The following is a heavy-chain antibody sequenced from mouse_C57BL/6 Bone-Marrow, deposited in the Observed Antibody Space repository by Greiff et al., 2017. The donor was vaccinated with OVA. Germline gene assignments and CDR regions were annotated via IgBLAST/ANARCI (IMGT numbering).Heavy chain of an antibody. J-gene: IGHJ4*01. CDR3: ASPITTVVASPYAMDY. D-gene: IGHD1-1*01. CDR1: GFTFTDYY. V-gene: IGHV1-36*01. CDR2: VYPYNGGT. Sequence: VQLQQSGPVLVKPGPSVKISCKASGFTFTDYYMHWVKQSHGKSLEWIGLVYPYNGGTSYNQKFKGKATLTVDTSSSTAYMELNSLTSEDSAVYYCASPITTVVASPYAMDYWGQGTSVTVSS.